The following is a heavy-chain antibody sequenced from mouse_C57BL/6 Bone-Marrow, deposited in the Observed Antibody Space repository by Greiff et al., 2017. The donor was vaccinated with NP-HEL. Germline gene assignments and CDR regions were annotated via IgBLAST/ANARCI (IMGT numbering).Heavy chain of an antibody. Sequence: QVQLQQSGPELVKPGASVKISCKASGYAFSSSWMNWVKQRPGKGLEWIGRIYPGDGDTNYNGKFKGKATLTADKSSSTAYMQLSSLTSEDSAVYFCANDGYYATWFAYWGQGTLVTVSA. J-gene: IGHJ3*01. D-gene: IGHD2-3*01. CDR1: GYAFSSSW. CDR2: IYPGDGDT. CDR3: ANDGYYATWFAY. V-gene: IGHV1-82*01.